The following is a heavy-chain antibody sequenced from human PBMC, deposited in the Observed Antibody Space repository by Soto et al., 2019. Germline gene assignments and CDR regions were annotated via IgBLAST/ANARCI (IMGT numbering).Heavy chain of an antibody. D-gene: IGHD2-8*01. CDR3: AKDIRGCTNGVCFFEEFDTAMVYVLGYFDY. V-gene: IGHV3-30*18. Sequence: PGGSLRLSCAASGFTFSSYGMHWVRQAPGKGLEWVAVISYDGSNKYYADSVKGRFTISRDNSKNTLYLQMNSLRAEDTAVYYCAKDIRGCTNGVCFFEEFDTAMVYVLGYFDYWGQGTLVTVSS. CDR2: ISYDGSNK. CDR1: GFTFSSYG. J-gene: IGHJ4*02.